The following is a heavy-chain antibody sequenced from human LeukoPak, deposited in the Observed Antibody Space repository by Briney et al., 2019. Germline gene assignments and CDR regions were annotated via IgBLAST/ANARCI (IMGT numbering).Heavy chain of an antibody. CDR2: INPNSGGT. CDR1: GYTFTGYY. D-gene: IGHD1-26*01. J-gene: IGHJ4*02. CDR3: AREEWELTGFDY. Sequence: ASVKVSCKAFGYTFTGYYMHWVRQAPGQGLEWMGRINPNSGGTNYAQKFQGRVTMTRDTSISTAYMELSRLRSDDTAVYYCAREEWELTGFDYWGQGTLVTVSS. V-gene: IGHV1-2*06.